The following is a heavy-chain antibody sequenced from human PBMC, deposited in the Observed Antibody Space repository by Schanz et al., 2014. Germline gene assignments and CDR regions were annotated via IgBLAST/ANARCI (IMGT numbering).Heavy chain of an antibody. V-gene: IGHV3-11*04. D-gene: IGHD3-22*01. J-gene: IGHJ3*01. Sequence: QVQLLESGGGLFKPGGSLRLSCAGSGFTFADYYMTWIRQAPGKGLEWISYVSSYDTTVSYADSVKGRFTISRDNAKNSLYLQMNSLRAEDTGVYYCARGREVVAKSFDVWGQGTMVTVSS. CDR2: VSSYDTTV. CDR3: ARGREVVAKSFDV. CDR1: GFTFADYY.